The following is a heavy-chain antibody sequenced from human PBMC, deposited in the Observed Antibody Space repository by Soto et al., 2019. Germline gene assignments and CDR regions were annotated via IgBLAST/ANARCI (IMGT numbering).Heavy chain of an antibody. J-gene: IGHJ5*02. CDR3: ARASRKIVEVPAARSPSFDP. CDR2: INRSGST. D-gene: IGHD2-2*01. CDR1: GGSFSGYY. V-gene: IGHV4-34*01. Sequence: SETLSLTCAVYGGSFSGYYWSWIRQPPGKGLEWIGEINRSGSTNYNPSLKSRVTISVDTSKNQFSLKLSSVTAADTAVYYCARASRKIVEVPAARSPSFDPWGQGTLVTVSS.